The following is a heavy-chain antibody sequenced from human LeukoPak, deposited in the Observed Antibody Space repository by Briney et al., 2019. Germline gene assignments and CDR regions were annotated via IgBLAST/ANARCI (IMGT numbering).Heavy chain of an antibody. V-gene: IGHV3-23*01. CDR3: AKSFGVVIILYYFDY. CDR2: ISGSGGST. J-gene: IGHJ4*02. D-gene: IGHD3-3*01. CDR1: GFTFSSYA. Sequence: GGSLRLSCAASGFTFSSYAMSWVRQAPGKGLEWVSAISGSGGSTYYADSVKGRFTISRDNSKNTLYLQMNSLRAEDTAVYYCAKSFGVVIILYYFDYWGQGTLVIVSS.